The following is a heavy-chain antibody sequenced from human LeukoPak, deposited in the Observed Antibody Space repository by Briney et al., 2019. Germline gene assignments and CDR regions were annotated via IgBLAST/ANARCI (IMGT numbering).Heavy chain of an antibody. CDR1: GFTFSSYG. CDR2: ISYDGSNK. D-gene: IGHD6-13*01. Sequence: GGSLRLSCAASGFTFSSYGRHWVRQAPGKGREWVAVISYDGSNKYYADSVKGRFTISRDTSKNTLYLQMNSLRAEDTAVYYCAKAEAAAGTWFYHYYMDVWGKGTTVTVSS. CDR3: AKAEAAAGTWFYHYYMDV. J-gene: IGHJ6*03. V-gene: IGHV3-30*18.